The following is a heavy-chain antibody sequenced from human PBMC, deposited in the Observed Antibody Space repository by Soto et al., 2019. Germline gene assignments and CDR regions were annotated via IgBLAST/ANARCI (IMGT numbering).Heavy chain of an antibody. CDR2: IYYSGST. CDR1: GGSISSSSYY. Sequence: PTETLSLTCTVSGGSISSSSYYWGWIRQPPGKGLEWIGSIYYSGSTYYNPSLKSRVTISVDTSKNQFSLKLSSVTAADTAVYYCARRPAAAAQSGNWFDPWGQGTLVTVSS. CDR3: ARRPAAAAQSGNWFDP. J-gene: IGHJ5*02. V-gene: IGHV4-39*01. D-gene: IGHD6-13*01.